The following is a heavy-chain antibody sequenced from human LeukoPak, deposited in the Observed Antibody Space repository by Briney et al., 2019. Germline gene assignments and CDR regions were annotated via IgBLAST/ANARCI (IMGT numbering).Heavy chain of an antibody. D-gene: IGHD2-21*02. CDR3: AREAYCGGDCSISHLDY. CDR1: GYTFTGYY. CDR2: INPNSGGT. J-gene: IGHJ4*02. Sequence: GASVKVSCKASGYTFTGYYMHWVRQAPGQGLEWMGRINPNSGGTNYAQKFQARVAMTRDTSISTAYMELSRLTSDDTAVYFCAREAYCGGDCSISHLDYWGQGTLVTVSS. V-gene: IGHV1-2*06.